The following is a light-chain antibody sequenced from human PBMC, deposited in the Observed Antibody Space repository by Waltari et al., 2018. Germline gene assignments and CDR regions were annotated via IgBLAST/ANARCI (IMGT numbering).Light chain of an antibody. CDR2: KAS. CDR1: QSISSW. CDR3: QQYNSYSLYT. J-gene: IGKJ2*01. V-gene: IGKV1-5*03. Sequence: DIQMTQSPSTLSASVGDRVTITFRASQSISSWLAWYQQKPGKPPKLLIYKASSLESGVPSRFSGSGSGTEFTLTISSLQPDDFATYYCQQYNSYSLYTFGQGTKLEIK.